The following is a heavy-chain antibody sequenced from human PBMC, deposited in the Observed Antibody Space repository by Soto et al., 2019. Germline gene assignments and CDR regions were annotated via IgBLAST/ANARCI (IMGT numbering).Heavy chain of an antibody. CDR3: ARYTGEYDFWSGYPAYYYGMDV. CDR1: GGSVSSGSYY. J-gene: IGHJ6*02. V-gene: IGHV4-61*01. D-gene: IGHD3-3*01. Sequence: SETLSLTCTVSGGSVSSGSYYWSWIRQPPGKGLEWIGYIYYSGSTNYNPSLKSRVTISVDTSKNQFSLKLSSVTAADTAVYYCARYTGEYDFWSGYPAYYYGMDVWGQGTTVTVSS. CDR2: IYYSGST.